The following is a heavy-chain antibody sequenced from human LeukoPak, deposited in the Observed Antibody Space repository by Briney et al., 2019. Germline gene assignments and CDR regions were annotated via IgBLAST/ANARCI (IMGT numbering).Heavy chain of an antibody. D-gene: IGHD3-10*01. Sequence: GGSLRLSCAASGFTFSSYAMSWVRQAPGKGLEWVSAISGSGGSTYYADSVKGRFTVSRDNSKNTLYLQMNSLRAEDTAVYYCAKDRSGSGSLTWDYWGQGALVTVSS. CDR3: AKDRSGSGSLTWDY. CDR2: ISGSGGST. CDR1: GFTFSSYA. J-gene: IGHJ4*02. V-gene: IGHV3-23*01.